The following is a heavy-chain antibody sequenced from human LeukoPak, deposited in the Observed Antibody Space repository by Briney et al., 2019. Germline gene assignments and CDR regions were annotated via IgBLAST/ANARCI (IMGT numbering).Heavy chain of an antibody. V-gene: IGHV2-70*04. D-gene: IGHD4-11*01. CDR2: IDWDDDK. Sequence: SGPALVKPTQTLTLTCTFSGFSLSTSGMRVSWIRQPPGKALEWLARIDWDDDKFYSTSLKTRLTISKDTSKNQVVLTMTNMDPVDTATYYCARGMTTVDYFDYWGQGTLVTVSS. CDR3: ARGMTTVDYFDY. CDR1: GFSLSTSGMR. J-gene: IGHJ4*02.